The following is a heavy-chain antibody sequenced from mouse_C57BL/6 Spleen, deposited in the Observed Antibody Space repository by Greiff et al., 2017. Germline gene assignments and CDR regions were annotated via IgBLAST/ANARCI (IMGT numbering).Heavy chain of an antibody. CDR2: ISYDGSN. Sequence: DVQLVESGPGLVKPSQSLSLTCSVTGYSITSGYYWNWIRQFPGNKLEWMGYISYDGSNNYNPSLKNRISITRDTSKNQFFLKLNSVTTEDTATYYCARDPSYHFDYWGQGTTLTVSS. V-gene: IGHV3-6*01. D-gene: IGHD6-5*01. J-gene: IGHJ2*01. CDR3: ARDPSYHFDY. CDR1: GYSITSGYY.